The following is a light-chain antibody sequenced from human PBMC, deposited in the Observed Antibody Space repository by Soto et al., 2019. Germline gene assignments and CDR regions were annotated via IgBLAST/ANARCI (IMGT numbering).Light chain of an antibody. CDR2: GAS. CDR3: QQYHTSPVT. Sequence: EIVLTQSPGTLSLSPGERATLFCRASQSVSDRYLAWYQRKPGQAPRLLIYGASTRATGIPARFSGSGSGTDFTLTISRLEPEDFAVYYCQQYHTSPVTFGQGTKVDIK. J-gene: IGKJ1*01. V-gene: IGKV3-20*01. CDR1: QSVSDRY.